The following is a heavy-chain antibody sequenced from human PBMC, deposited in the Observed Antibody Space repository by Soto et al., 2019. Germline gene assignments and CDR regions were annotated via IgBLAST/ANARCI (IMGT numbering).Heavy chain of an antibody. J-gene: IGHJ6*02. D-gene: IGHD6-19*01. CDR1: GYTFTSYY. V-gene: IGHV1-46*01. CDR3: ARDRVAGRYYYGMDV. Sequence: ASVKVSCKTSGYTFTSYYMHWVRQAPGKGLEWMGIINPSGGSTSYAQKFQGRVTMTRDTSTSTVYMELSSLRSEDTAVYYCARDRVAGRYYYGMDVWGQGTTVTVSS. CDR2: INPSGGST.